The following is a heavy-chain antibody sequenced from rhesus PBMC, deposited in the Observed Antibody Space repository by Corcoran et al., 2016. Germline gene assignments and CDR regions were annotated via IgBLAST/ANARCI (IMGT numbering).Heavy chain of an antibody. D-gene: IGHD3-34*01. CDR2: ITYSGST. J-gene: IGHJ4*01. V-gene: IGHV4-122*02. CDR1: GGSISSGYYY. CDR3: ARVAGVIPYYFDY. Sequence: QVQLQESGPGLVKPSETLSLTCAVSGGSISSGYYYWSWIRQPPGKGLEWIGYITYSGSTSYNPSLKSRVTISRDTSKNQFSLKLSSVTAADPAVYYCARVAGVIPYYFDYWGQGVLVTVSS.